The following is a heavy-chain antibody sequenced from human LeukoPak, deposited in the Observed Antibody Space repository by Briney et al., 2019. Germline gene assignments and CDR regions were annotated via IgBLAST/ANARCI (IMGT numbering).Heavy chain of an antibody. CDR2: ISSSSSSI. Sequence: GGSLILSCAASGFTFSTYSMNWVRQAPGKGLEWVSSISSSSSSIYYADSVKGRFTVSRDNAKNSLYLQMNSLRAEDTAVYYCASIAMAGTAYFDYWGQGTLVTVSS. CDR3: ASIAMAGTAYFDY. D-gene: IGHD6-19*01. J-gene: IGHJ4*02. V-gene: IGHV3-21*01. CDR1: GFTFSTYS.